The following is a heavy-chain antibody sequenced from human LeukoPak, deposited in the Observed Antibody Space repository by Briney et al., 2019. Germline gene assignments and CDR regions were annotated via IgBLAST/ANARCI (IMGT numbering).Heavy chain of an antibody. D-gene: IGHD5-18*01. Sequence: HGESLKISCRGSGYSFASHWIAWVRQMPGKGLEWMGIIYPGDSDIRYSPSFQGQVTISADKSINTAYLQWSSLKASDTAIYYCATGPGDTAILNSYYFDYWGQGTLVTVSS. CDR3: ATGPGDTAILNSYYFDY. CDR2: IYPGDSDI. CDR1: GYSFASHW. V-gene: IGHV5-51*01. J-gene: IGHJ4*02.